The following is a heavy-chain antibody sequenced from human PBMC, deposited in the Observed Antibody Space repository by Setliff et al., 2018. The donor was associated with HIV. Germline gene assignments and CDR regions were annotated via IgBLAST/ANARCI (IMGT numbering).Heavy chain of an antibody. V-gene: IGHV4-39*02. Sequence: SETLSLTCSVSDGSISSSNYYWGWVRQPPEKGLEWIGSFYHSGSTYYNPSLKSRVTISVVTSKSHFSLKMTSVTAADTAIYFCARGALSLTMTKLLSFFDSWGQGTQVTVSS. CDR2: FYHSGST. CDR3: ARGALSLTMTKLLSFFDS. CDR1: DGSISSSNYY. J-gene: IGHJ4*02. D-gene: IGHD3-22*01.